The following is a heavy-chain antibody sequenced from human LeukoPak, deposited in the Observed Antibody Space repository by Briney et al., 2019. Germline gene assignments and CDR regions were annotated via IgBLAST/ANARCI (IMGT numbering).Heavy chain of an antibody. CDR1: GGSISSYY. Sequence: SETLSLTCTVSGGSISSYYWSWIRQPPGKGLEWIGYIYYSGSTNYNPSLKSRVTISVDTSKNQFSLKLSSVTAADTAVCYCASGGGSSWYGRDWFDPWGQGTLVTVSS. V-gene: IGHV4-59*01. J-gene: IGHJ5*02. CDR2: IYYSGST. CDR3: ASGGGSSWYGRDWFDP. D-gene: IGHD6-13*01.